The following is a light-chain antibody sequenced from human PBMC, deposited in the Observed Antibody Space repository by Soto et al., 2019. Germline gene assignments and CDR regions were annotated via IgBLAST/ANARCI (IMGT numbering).Light chain of an antibody. CDR3: SSYTSSSPYV. V-gene: IGLV2-14*01. J-gene: IGLJ1*01. CDR1: SSDVGGYNY. Sequence: QSVLTQPASVSGSPGQSITISCTVTSSDVGGYNYVSWYQQHPGKAPKLMIYEVRNRPSGVSHRFSGSKSANTASLTISGLQAEDEADYYCSSYTSSSPYVFGTGTKVTVL. CDR2: EVR.